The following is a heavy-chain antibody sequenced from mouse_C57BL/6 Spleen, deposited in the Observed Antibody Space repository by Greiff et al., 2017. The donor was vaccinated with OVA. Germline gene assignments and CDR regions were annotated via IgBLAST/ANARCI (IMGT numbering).Heavy chain of an antibody. CDR1: GYTFTDYN. V-gene: IGHV1-22*01. J-gene: IGHJ1*03. CDR2: INPNNGGT. Sequence: VQLQQSGPELVKPGASVKMSCKASGYTFTDYNMHWVKQSHGKSLEWIGYINPNNGGTSYNQKFKGKATLTVNKSSSTAYMELRSLTSEDSAVYYCAHYYYGSSYHWYFDVWGTGTTVTVSS. D-gene: IGHD1-1*01. CDR3: AHYYYGSSYHWYFDV.